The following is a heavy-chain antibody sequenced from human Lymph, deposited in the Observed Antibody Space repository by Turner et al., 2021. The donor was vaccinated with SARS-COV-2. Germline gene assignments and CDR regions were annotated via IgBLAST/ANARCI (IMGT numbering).Heavy chain of an antibody. CDR3: ARGRYSGGGMDV. D-gene: IGHD1-26*01. Sequence: QVQPVQSGAEVKKPGASVNVSCKAPGYTFTSYDINWVRQATGQGLEWMGWMNPNSGNTGYAQKFQGRDTKTRNTSISTAYMELSSLRSEDTAVYYCARGRYSGGGMDVWGQGTTVTVSS. CDR2: MNPNSGNT. V-gene: IGHV1-8*02. CDR1: GYTFTSYD. J-gene: IGHJ6*02.